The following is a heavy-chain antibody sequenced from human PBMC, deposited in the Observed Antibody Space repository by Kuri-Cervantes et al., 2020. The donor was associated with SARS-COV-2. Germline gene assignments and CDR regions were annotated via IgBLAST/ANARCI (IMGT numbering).Heavy chain of an antibody. V-gene: IGHV1-69*04. J-gene: IGHJ6*03. CDR3: ARDSLSRRKSSDYMDV. CDR1: GGTFSSYA. CDR2: IIPILGTA. Sequence: SVKVSCKASGGTFSSYAISWVRQAPGQGLEWMGRIIPILGTANYAQKFQGRVTMTRDTSTSTVFMQLSSLRSEDTALYYCARDSLSRRKSSDYMDVWGKGTTVTVSS.